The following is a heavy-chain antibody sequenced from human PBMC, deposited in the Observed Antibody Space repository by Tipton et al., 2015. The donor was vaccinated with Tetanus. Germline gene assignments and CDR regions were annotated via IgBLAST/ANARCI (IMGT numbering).Heavy chain of an antibody. V-gene: IGHV4-39*01. J-gene: IGHJ4*02. D-gene: IGHD3-9*01. Sequence: TLSLTCAVYGGSFSGYYWGWIRQPPGKGLEWIGSFYYTGSTYYNPSLKSRVTISVDTSKNQFSLNLSSVTAADTAVYYCARLPILTGYYDYWGQGTLVTVSS. CDR1: GGSFSGYY. CDR2: FYYTGST. CDR3: ARLPILTGYYDY.